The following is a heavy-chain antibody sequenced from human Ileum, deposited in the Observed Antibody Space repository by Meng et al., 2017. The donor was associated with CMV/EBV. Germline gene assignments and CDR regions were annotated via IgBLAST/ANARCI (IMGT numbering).Heavy chain of an antibody. J-gene: IGHJ4*02. Sequence: GESLKISCAASGFTFSSYAMSWVRQAPGKGLEWVAFIRYDGSNKYYADSVKGRFTISRDNSKNTLFLQMNSLRAEDTAVYYCAKDKDSSGYYYGYWGQGTLVTVSS. CDR3: AKDKDSSGYYYGY. CDR1: GFTFSSYA. V-gene: IGHV3-30*02. CDR2: IRYDGSNK. D-gene: IGHD3-22*01.